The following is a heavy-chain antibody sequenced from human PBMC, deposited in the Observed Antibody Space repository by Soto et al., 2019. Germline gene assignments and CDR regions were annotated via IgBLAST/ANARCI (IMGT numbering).Heavy chain of an antibody. CDR2: IIPIFGTA. J-gene: IGHJ6*02. Sequence: GASVKVCCKAAGGTFSSYSISWVRQAPGQGLEWMGGIIPIFGTANYAQKFRGRVTITADESTSTAYMELSSLRSEDTAVYYCARGRASRPYYYYYGMDVWGQGTTVTVSS. CDR3: ARGRASRPYYYYYGMDV. CDR1: GGTFSSYS. V-gene: IGHV1-69*01.